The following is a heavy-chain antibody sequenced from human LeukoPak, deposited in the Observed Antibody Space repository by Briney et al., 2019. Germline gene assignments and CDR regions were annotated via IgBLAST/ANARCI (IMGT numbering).Heavy chain of an antibody. D-gene: IGHD5-18*01. CDR2: ISGSGDSV. V-gene: IGHV3-23*01. J-gene: IGHJ4*02. CDR1: GFTFTNYE. Sequence: AGGSLRLSCAASGFTFTNYEVSWVRQAPGKGLEWLSSISGSGDSVFYADSVKGRFTISRDNSLNTLHLQMNSLRAEDTAFYYCGKGNTASRPGFVDWGQGTLVTVSS. CDR3: GKGNTASRPGFVD.